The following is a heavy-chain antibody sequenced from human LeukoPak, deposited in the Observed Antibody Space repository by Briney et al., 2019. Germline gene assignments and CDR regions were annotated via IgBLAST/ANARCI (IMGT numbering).Heavy chain of an antibody. J-gene: IGHJ3*02. CDR2: MYYSGGT. CDR1: GGSISSSSHY. CDR3: AREGEFTDDAFDI. V-gene: IGHV4-39*02. D-gene: IGHD3-10*01. Sequence: PSETLSLTCTVSGGSISSSSHYWGWIRQPPGKGLEWIGSMYYSGGTYYNPSLKSRVTISIDTSRNQFSLQLNSVTPEDTAVYYCAREGEFTDDAFDIWGQGTMVTVSS.